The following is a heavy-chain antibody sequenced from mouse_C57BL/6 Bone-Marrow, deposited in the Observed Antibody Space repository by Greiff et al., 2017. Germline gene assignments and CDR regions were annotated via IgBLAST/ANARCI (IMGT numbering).Heavy chain of an antibody. D-gene: IGHD1-1*02. CDR3: AGTERLKLWGCYAMDY. J-gene: IGHJ4*01. V-gene: IGHV14-3*01. CDR1: GFNINNTY. CDR2: IDPASGNT. Sequence: VQLQQSVAALVRPGASVKLSCTASGFNINNTYMHWVKQRPEQGLEWIGRIDPASGNTKYAPKFQGQATITAATSSNTDYLQHSSRTSEDTDIYDWAGTERLKLWGCYAMDYRGKGTSVTVSS.